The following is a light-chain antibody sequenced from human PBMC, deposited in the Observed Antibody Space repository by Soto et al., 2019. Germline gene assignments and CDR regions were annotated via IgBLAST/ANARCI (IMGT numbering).Light chain of an antibody. CDR3: QQYAKWPLT. CDR2: AAS. CDR1: ESVYSN. J-gene: IGKJ4*01. Sequence: EIVMTQSPATLSVSQGERATLSCRASESVYSNLAWYQQKPGQAPTLLIFAASTRGTGIPARFSGSGSGTEFTLTISSLQSEDFSVYCQQYAKWPLTFGGGTKVEIK. V-gene: IGKV3-15*01.